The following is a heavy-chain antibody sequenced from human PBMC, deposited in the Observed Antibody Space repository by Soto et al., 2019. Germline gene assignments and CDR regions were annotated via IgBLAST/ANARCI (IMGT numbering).Heavy chain of an antibody. V-gene: IGHV3-33*01. Sequence: GGSLRLSCAASGFTFSSYGMHWVRQAPGKGLEWVAVIWYDGSNKYYADSVKGRFTISRDNSKNTLYLQMNSLRAEDTAVYYCATEVDDGWHYFDYWGQGTLVTVSS. CDR1: GFTFSSYG. J-gene: IGHJ4*02. D-gene: IGHD5-12*01. CDR2: IWYDGSNK. CDR3: ATEVDDGWHYFDY.